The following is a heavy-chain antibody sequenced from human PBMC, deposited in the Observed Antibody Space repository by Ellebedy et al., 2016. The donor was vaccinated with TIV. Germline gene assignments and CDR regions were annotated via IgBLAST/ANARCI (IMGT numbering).Heavy chain of an antibody. CDR1: GGSISSYY. CDR2: IYYSGST. CDR3: ARTNYYDIDIDY. D-gene: IGHD3-22*01. Sequence: MPSETLSLTCTVSGGSISSYYWSWIRQPPGKGLEWIGYIYYSGSTNYNPSLKSRVTISVDTSKNQFSLKLSSVTAADTAVYYCARTNYYDIDIDYWGQGTLVTVSS. V-gene: IGHV4-59*01. J-gene: IGHJ4*02.